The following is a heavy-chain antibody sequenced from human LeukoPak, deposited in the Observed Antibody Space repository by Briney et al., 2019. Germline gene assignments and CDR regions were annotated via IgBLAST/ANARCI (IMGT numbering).Heavy chain of an antibody. CDR1: GFTFSNYA. CDR2: ISHSGGST. D-gene: IGHD5-18*01. Sequence: PGGSLRLSCAASGFTFSNYAMSWVRQAPGKGLEWVSTISHSGGSTYYADFVKGRFTISRDNSRDTLDLQMNSLRAEDTAIYFCAKAPYTYAYYTLDSWGQGTQVTVSS. V-gene: IGHV3-23*01. CDR3: AKAPYTYAYYTLDS. J-gene: IGHJ4*02.